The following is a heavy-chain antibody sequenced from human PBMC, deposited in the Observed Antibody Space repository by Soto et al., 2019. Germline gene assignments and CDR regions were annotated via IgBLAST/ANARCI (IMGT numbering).Heavy chain of an antibody. D-gene: IGHD4-17*01. Sequence: QVQLVESGGGVVQPGRSLRLSCAASGFTFSSYGMHWVRQAPGKGLEWVAVIWYDGSNKYYADSVKGRFTISRDNSKNTLYLQMNSLRAEDTAVYYCARAHDYGDYVKCLGYWGQGTLVTVSS. J-gene: IGHJ4*02. CDR2: IWYDGSNK. CDR3: ARAHDYGDYVKCLGY. V-gene: IGHV3-33*01. CDR1: GFTFSSYG.